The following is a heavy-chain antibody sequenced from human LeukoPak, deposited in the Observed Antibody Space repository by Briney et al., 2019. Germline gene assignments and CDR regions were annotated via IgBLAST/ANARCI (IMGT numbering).Heavy chain of an antibody. Sequence: GASVKVSCKASGGTFNTYPISWVRQAPGQGLEWMGRIIPILGVPNYAQKLQGRVTITADKSTSTAYMELSSLRSEDTAVYYCAAPTVVTHDAFDIWGLGTMVIVSS. V-gene: IGHV1-69*02. J-gene: IGHJ3*02. CDR3: AAPTVVTHDAFDI. CDR2: IIPILGVP. CDR1: GGTFNTYP. D-gene: IGHD4-23*01.